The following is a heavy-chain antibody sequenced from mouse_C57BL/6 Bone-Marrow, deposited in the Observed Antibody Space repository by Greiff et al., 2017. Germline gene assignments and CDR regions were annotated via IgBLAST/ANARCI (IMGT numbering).Heavy chain of an antibody. CDR3: AREGSSGPDY. D-gene: IGHD3-2*02. V-gene: IGHV5-4*01. CDR1: GFTFSSYA. J-gene: IGHJ2*01. Sequence: DVKLQESGGGLVKPGGSLKLSCAASGFTFSSYAMSWVRQTPEKRLEWVATISDGGSYTYYPDNVKGRFTISRDNAKNNLYLQMSHLKSEDTAMYYCAREGSSGPDYWGQGTTLTVSS. CDR2: ISDGGSYT.